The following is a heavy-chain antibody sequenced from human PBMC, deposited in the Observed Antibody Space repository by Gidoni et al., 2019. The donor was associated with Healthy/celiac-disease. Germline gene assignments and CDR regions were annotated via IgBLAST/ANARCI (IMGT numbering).Heavy chain of an antibody. CDR2: ISYDGSNK. D-gene: IGHD3-10*01. CDR1: GFTLRSYA. J-gene: IGHJ4*02. CDR3: ARDLVGGSGSFDY. V-gene: IGHV3-30-3*01. Sequence: QVQRGEAGGGVLQRGRSLRLSCAASGFTLRSYAMHWVRQPPGKGLEWVAVISYDGSNKYYADSVKGRFTISRDNSKNTLYLKMNSLRAEDTAVYFCARDLVGGSGSFDYWGQGTLVTVSS.